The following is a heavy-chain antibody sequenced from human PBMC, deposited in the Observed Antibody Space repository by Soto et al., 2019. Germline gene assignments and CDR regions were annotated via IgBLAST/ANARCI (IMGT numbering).Heavy chain of an antibody. CDR1: GFTFSSYG. V-gene: IGHV3-33*01. J-gene: IGHJ4*02. Sequence: GGSLRLSCAASGFTFSSYGMHWVRPAPGKGLEWGAVIWYDGSNKYYADSVKGRFTISRDNSKNTLYLQMNSLRAEDTAVYYCARAAGVRQQLVSRWGQGTLVTVSS. D-gene: IGHD6-13*01. CDR2: IWYDGSNK. CDR3: ARAAGVRQQLVSR.